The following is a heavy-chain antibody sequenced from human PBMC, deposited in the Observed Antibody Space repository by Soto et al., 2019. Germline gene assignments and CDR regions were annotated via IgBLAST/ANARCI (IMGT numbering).Heavy chain of an antibody. Sequence: SETLSLTCTVSGGSISSSSYYWGWIRQPPGKGLEWIGSIYYSGSTYYNPSLKSRVTISVDRSKNQFSLKLSSVTAADTAVYYCARENNVLPGGYFDYWGQGTLVTVSS. D-gene: IGHD3-10*01. CDR3: ARENNVLPGGYFDY. V-gene: IGHV4-39*07. CDR1: GGSISSSSYY. J-gene: IGHJ4*02. CDR2: IYYSGST.